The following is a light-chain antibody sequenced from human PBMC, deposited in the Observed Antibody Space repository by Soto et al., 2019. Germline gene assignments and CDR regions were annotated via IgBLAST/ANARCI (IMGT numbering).Light chain of an antibody. CDR3: CTYAGCTTWV. CDR2: EGG. Sequence: QSALTQPASVSGSPGQSITISCTGTSSDVGSYNLVSWYQQHPGKAPKLMIYEGGKRPSGVSDRFSGSKSGNTASLTISGLQAEDEADYYCCTYAGCTTWVFGGGTKLTVL. CDR1: SSDVGSYNL. J-gene: IGLJ3*02. V-gene: IGLV2-23*01.